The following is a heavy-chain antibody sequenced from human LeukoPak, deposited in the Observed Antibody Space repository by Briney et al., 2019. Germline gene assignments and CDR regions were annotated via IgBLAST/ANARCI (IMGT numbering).Heavy chain of an antibody. CDR3: AKSQSGGWYLIGVEDY. CDR2: ISGSGGST. D-gene: IGHD6-19*01. Sequence: PGGSLRLSCAASGFTFSSYAMSWVRQAPGKGLEWVSAISGSGGSTYYADTVKGRFTISRDNSKNTLYLQMNSLRAEDTAVYYCAKSQSGGWYLIGVEDYWGQGTLVTVSS. CDR1: GFTFSSYA. J-gene: IGHJ4*02. V-gene: IGHV3-23*01.